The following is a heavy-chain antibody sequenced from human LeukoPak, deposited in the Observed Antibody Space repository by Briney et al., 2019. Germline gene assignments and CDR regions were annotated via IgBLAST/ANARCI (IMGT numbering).Heavy chain of an antibody. V-gene: IGHV7-4-1*02. CDR2: INTNTGSP. CDR1: GYTFTSYA. D-gene: IGHD6-19*01. Sequence: ASVKVSCKASGYTFTSYAMNWVRQAPGQGLEWMGWINTNTGSPTYAQGFTGRFVFSLDTSVSTAYLQISSLKAEDTAVYYCARGDLAVAGTGDAFDIWGQGTMVTVSS. CDR3: ARGDLAVAGTGDAFDI. J-gene: IGHJ3*02.